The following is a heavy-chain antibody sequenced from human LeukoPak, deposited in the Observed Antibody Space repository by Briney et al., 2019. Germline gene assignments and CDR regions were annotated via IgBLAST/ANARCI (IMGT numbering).Heavy chain of an antibody. CDR3: AKDYEFWSGYLDH. Sequence: GGSLRLSCAASGFTFGSYAMSWVRQAPGKGLEWVSSISGSGASTYYADSLKGRFTISRDNSHSTVYLQVNNLRVEDTAVYYCAKDYEFWSGYLDHWGQGTLVTVSS. J-gene: IGHJ5*02. V-gene: IGHV3-23*01. CDR1: GFTFGSYA. D-gene: IGHD3-3*01. CDR2: ISGSGAST.